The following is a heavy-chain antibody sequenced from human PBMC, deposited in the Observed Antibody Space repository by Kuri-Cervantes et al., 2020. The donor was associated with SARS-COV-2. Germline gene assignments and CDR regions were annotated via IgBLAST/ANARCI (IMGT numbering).Heavy chain of an antibody. Sequence: ASVKVSCKASGYTFTSYYMHWVRQAPGQGLEWMGIINPSGGSTSYAQKFQGRVTMTRDTSTSTVYMELSSLRSEDTAVYYCARTALEWLSYRYQAGYMDVWGRGTTVTVSS. V-gene: IGHV1-46*01. D-gene: IGHD3-3*01. CDR1: GYTFTSYY. CDR3: ARTALEWLSYRYQAGYMDV. CDR2: INPSGGST. J-gene: IGHJ6*03.